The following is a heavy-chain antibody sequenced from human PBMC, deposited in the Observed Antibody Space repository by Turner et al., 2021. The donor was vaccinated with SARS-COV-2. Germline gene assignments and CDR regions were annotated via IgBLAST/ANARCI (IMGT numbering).Heavy chain of an antibody. Sequence: EVQLVESGGALVQPGRSLRLSCVASGFTFDDYAMHWVRQAPGKGLGWVSGISWNSGSIGYADSVKGRFTISRDNAKNSLYLQMNSLRAEDTALYYCAKDQSTGYINSYGLDVWGQGTTVTVSS. V-gene: IGHV3-9*01. CDR1: GFTFDDYA. CDR3: AKDQSTGYINSYGLDV. J-gene: IGHJ6*02. CDR2: ISWNSGSI. D-gene: IGHD6-13*01.